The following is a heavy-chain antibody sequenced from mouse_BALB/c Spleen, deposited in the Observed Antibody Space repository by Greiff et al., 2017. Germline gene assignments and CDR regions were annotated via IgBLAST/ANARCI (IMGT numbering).Heavy chain of an antibody. J-gene: IGHJ2*01. V-gene: IGHV1-7*01. CDR1: GYTFTSYW. D-gene: IGHD3-1*01. CDR2: INPSTGYT. Sequence: QVQLQQSGAELAKPGASVKMSCKASGYTFTSYWMHWVNQRPGQGLEWIGYINPSTGYTEYNQKFKDKATLTADKSSSTAYMQLSSLTSEDSAVYYCARSGGRGYFDYWGQGTTLTVSS. CDR3: ARSGGRGYFDY.